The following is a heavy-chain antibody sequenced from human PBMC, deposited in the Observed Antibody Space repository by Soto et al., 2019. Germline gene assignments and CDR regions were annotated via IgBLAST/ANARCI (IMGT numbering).Heavy chain of an antibody. CDR2: IYSSGSA. J-gene: IGHJ4*02. V-gene: IGHV4-4*07. D-gene: IGHD1-26*01. Sequence: SETLSLTCTVSRASIYTYSWTWIRQPAGKGLQWIGHIYSSGSANYSPSLKSRVSMSVDSSKNQISLKLSSVTAADTAVYYCATIVGANDYWGQGTLVTVSS. CDR1: RASIYTYS. CDR3: ATIVGANDY.